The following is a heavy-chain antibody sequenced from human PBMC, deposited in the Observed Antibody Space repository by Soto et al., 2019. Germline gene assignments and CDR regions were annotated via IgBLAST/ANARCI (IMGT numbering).Heavy chain of an antibody. V-gene: IGHV1-69*12. CDR1: GGTFSSYA. CDR3: ARDAVPGYGDYHLDY. Sequence: QVQLVQSGAEVKKRGSSVKVSCKASGGTFSSYAISWVREAPGQGLEWMGGIIPIFGTANYAQKFQGRVTITADESTSTAYMELSSLRSEDTAVYYCARDAVPGYGDYHLDYWGQGTLVTVSS. J-gene: IGHJ4*02. CDR2: IIPIFGTA. D-gene: IGHD4-17*01.